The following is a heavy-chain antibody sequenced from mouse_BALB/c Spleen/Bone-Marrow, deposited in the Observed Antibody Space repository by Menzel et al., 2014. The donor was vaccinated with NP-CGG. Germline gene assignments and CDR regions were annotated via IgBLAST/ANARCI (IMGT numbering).Heavy chain of an antibody. Sequence: VQLQVSGPDLAKPGASVKISCKASGYTFTNYWLGWVKQRPGHGLEWIGDIYPGGGYTNYNEKFKAKATLTADTPSSTAYMQLSSLTSEDSAVYFCAREVRRYFDVWGAGTTVTVSS. V-gene: IGHV1-63*02. J-gene: IGHJ1*01. D-gene: IGHD2-14*01. CDR3: AREVRRYFDV. CDR2: IYPGGGYT. CDR1: GYTFTNYW.